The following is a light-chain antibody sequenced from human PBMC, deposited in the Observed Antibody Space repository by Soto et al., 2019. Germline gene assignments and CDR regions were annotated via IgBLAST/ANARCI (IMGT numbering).Light chain of an antibody. CDR1: SSDVGAYNY. Sequence: QSALTQPRSVSGSPGQSVTISCTVTSSDVGAYNYVSSYQQHPGKAPKFMIYDVSKRPSGVPDRFSGSKSGNTASLTISGLQAEDEADYYCCSYAGTYSYVFGTGTKVTVL. V-gene: IGLV2-11*01. CDR2: DVS. J-gene: IGLJ1*01. CDR3: CSYAGTYSYV.